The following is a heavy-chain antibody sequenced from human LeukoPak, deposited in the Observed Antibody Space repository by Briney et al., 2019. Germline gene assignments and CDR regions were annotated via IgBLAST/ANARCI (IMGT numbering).Heavy chain of an antibody. V-gene: IGHV1-18*01. CDR2: ITAGNGNT. Sequence: ASVKVSCKASGYNFRDYGIGWVRQAPRQGLEWMGWITAGNGNTNYAQKVQGRVTMTTDTSTSTAYMELRSLRSDDTAVYFCARDSARGYSYGYNAFDIWGQGTMVTVSS. J-gene: IGHJ3*02. D-gene: IGHD5-18*01. CDR3: ARDSARGYSYGYNAFDI. CDR1: GYNFRDYG.